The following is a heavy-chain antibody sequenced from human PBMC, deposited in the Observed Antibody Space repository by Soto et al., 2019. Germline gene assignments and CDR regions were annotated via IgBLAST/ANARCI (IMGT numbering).Heavy chain of an antibody. V-gene: IGHV3-30*18. CDR3: AKDQASGQGSFDS. CDR1: GFTFNIYG. Sequence: QTGGSLRLSCAASGFTFNIYGMHWVRQAPDKGLGWVALISYDGSNQYYADSVKGRFTISRDNSKNTLFLQMNSLRADDTAVYYCAKDQASGQGSFDSWGQGTLVTVSS. J-gene: IGHJ4*02. CDR2: ISYDGSNQ.